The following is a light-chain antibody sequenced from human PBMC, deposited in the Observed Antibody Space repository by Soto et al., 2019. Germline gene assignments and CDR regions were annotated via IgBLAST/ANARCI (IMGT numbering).Light chain of an antibody. J-gene: IGLJ2*01. CDR3: SSYASKTRLF. CDR1: SSDIGGYNY. Sequence: QSALTQPASVSGSPGQSITISCIGTSSDIGGYNYVSWYQQHPGKAPQLIIYDVTNRPSGVSHRFSGSKSGNTASLTISGLQAEDEADYHCSSYASKTRLFFGGGTKLTVL. V-gene: IGLV2-14*03. CDR2: DVT.